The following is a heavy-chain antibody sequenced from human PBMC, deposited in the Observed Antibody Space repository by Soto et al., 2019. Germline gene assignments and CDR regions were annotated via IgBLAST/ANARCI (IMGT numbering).Heavy chain of an antibody. CDR1: GGTFSSYA. CDR3: ARDPAGSGSYYNWFDP. D-gene: IGHD3-10*01. J-gene: IGHJ5*02. V-gene: IGHV1-69*13. Sequence: SVKVSCKAFGGTFSSYAISWVRQAPGQGLEWMGGIIPIFGTANYAQKFQGRVTITADESTSTAYMELSSLRSEDTAVYYCARDPAGSGSYYNWFDPWGQGTLVTVSS. CDR2: IIPIFGTA.